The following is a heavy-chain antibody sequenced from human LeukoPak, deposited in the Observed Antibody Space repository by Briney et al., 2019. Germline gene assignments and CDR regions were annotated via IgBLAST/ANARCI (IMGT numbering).Heavy chain of an antibody. D-gene: IGHD3-10*01. CDR1: GFAFGNYA. CDR2: IDSSGSYT. CDR3: AKDSSYGSGGYFDY. V-gene: IGHV3-23*01. Sequence: GGSLRLSCAASGFAFGNYAMGWVRQAPGKGLEWVSSIDSSGSYTPSADSVKGRFTISRDNSKNTLYLQMNSLRAEDTAVYYCAKDSSYGSGGYFDYWGQGTLVTVSS. J-gene: IGHJ4*02.